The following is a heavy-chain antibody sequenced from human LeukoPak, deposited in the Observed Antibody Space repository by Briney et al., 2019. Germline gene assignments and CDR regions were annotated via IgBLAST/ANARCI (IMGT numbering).Heavy chain of an antibody. V-gene: IGHV3-30*04. CDR2: ISYDGSNK. CDR1: GFTFSSYA. J-gene: IGHJ4*02. D-gene: IGHD3-22*01. CDR3: ARDAESSGYYYELDY. Sequence: PGGSLRLSCAASGFTFSSYAMHWVRQAPGKGLEWVAVISYDGSNKYYADSEKGRFTISRDNSKNTLYLQMNSLRAEDTAVYYCARDAESSGYYYELDYWGQGTLVTVSS.